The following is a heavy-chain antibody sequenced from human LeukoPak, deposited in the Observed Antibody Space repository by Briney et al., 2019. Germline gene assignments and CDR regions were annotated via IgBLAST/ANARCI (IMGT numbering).Heavy chain of an antibody. CDR2: ISGYSGNT. Sequence: ASVKVSCKTSGYTFTSYGISWVRQAPGQGLEWMGWISGYSGNTNYAQKYQGRVTMTTDTSTTTAYMELRSLRSDDTAIYYCAKDYSSSWYVDYWGQGTLVTVSS. J-gene: IGHJ4*02. V-gene: IGHV1-18*01. CDR1: GYTFTSYG. D-gene: IGHD6-13*01. CDR3: AKDYSSSWYVDY.